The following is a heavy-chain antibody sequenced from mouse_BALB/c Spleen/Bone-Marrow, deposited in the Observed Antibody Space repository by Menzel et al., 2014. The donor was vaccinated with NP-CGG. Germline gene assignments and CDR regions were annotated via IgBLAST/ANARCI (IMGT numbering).Heavy chain of an antibody. CDR1: GYTFSSYW. J-gene: IGHJ2*01. Sequence: VQLQQSGTELMKPGASVKISCKATGYTFSSYWIEWVKQRPGHGLEWIGEILPGSGSTNYNEKLKGKATFTADTSSNTAYMQLSSLTSEDSAVYCCARGDYFDYWGQGTTLTVSS. V-gene: IGHV1-9*01. CDR3: ARGDYFDY. CDR2: ILPGSGST.